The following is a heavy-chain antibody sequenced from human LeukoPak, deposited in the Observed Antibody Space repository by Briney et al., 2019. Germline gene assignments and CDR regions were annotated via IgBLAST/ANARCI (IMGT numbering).Heavy chain of an antibody. CDR2: IYYSGST. J-gene: IGHJ5*02. CDR3: ARGRYGNWFDP. CDR1: GCSISSYY. D-gene: IGHD4-17*01. Sequence: PSETLSLTCAVSGCSISSYYWSWIRQPPGKGLEWIGYIYYSGSTNYNPSIKRRVTISVDTSKNQFSLKLSSVTAADTAVYYCARGRYGNWFDPWGQGTLVTVSS. V-gene: IGHV4-59*01.